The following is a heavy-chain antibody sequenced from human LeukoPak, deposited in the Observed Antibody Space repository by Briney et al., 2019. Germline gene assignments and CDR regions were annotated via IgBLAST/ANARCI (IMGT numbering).Heavy chain of an antibody. D-gene: IGHD3-9*01. CDR1: GFTFGKYW. CDR2: IKLDGSEK. V-gene: IGHV3-7*01. Sequence: GGSLRLSCVASGFTFGKYWMSWVRQAPGKGLEWVANIKLDGSEKNYVDSVKGRFTISRDNAKNSLSLQMNSLRDEDTAVYYCARAGDILTGYYALWSWGQGTLVTVSS. CDR3: ARAGDILTGYYALWS. J-gene: IGHJ5*02.